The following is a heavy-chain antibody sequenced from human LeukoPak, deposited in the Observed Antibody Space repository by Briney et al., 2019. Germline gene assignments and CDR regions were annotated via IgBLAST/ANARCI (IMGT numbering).Heavy chain of an antibody. J-gene: IGHJ3*02. CDR1: GFTFSSYG. CDR2: IKQDGSEK. CDR3: ARDGRIQLWLGDAFDI. V-gene: IGHV3-7*01. D-gene: IGHD5-18*01. Sequence: GGSLRLSCAASGFTFSSYGMHWVRQAPGKGLEWVANIKQDGSEKYYVDSVKGRFTISRDNAKNSLYVQMNSLRAEDTAVYYCARDGRIQLWLGDAFDIWGQGTMVTVSS.